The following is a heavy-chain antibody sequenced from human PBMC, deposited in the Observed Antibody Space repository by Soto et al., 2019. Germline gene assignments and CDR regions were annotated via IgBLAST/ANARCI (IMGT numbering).Heavy chain of an antibody. CDR1: GGSFSSGGYY. D-gene: IGHD6-19*01. CDR2: IYYSATT. Sequence: QVQLQASGPGLVKPSQTLSLTCAVSGGSFSSGGYYWSWIRQHPGKGLEWIGYIYYSATTYYNPSPKSRVTISVDTSKNQFSLKLTSVTAADTAVYYCARADRAVAGLDYWGQGTLVTVSS. CDR3: ARADRAVAGLDY. V-gene: IGHV4-31*11. J-gene: IGHJ4*02.